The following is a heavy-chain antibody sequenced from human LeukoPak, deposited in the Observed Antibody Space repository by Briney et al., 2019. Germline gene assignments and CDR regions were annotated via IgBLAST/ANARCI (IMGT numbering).Heavy chain of an antibody. V-gene: IGHV3-48*04. CDR2: ISSSRSTI. Sequence: GGFLRLSCAASGFTFSSYSMNWVRQAPGKGLEWISYISSSRSTIYYADSVKGRFTISRDNAKNSLYLHMNSLRAEDTAVYYCARDYGGSSPFDYWGQGTLVTVSS. CDR1: GFTFSSYS. D-gene: IGHD4-23*01. CDR3: ARDYGGSSPFDY. J-gene: IGHJ4*02.